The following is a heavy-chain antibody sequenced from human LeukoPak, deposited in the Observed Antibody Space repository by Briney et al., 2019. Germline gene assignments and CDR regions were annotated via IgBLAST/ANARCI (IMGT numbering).Heavy chain of an antibody. J-gene: IGHJ6*03. V-gene: IGHV4-34*01. CDR2: IKHSGST. Sequence: SETLSLTCAVYGGSFSGYYWSWIRQPPGKGLEWIGEIKHSGSTNYNPSLKSRVTISVDTSKNQFSLKLSSVTAADTAVYYCARLRRGYSYGSSTYYYYMDVWGKGTTVSVSS. D-gene: IGHD5-18*01. CDR1: GGSFSGYY. CDR3: ARLRRGYSYGSSTYYYYMDV.